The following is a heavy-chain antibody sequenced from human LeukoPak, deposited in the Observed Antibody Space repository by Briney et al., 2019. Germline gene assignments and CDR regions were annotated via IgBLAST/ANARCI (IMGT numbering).Heavy chain of an antibody. CDR2: INHSGST. CDR3: ARRRAFTLVRGRFDA. D-gene: IGHD3-10*01. J-gene: IGHJ5*02. Sequence: SETLSLTCAVYGGSFSGYYWSWIRQPPGKGLEWIGEINHSGSTNYNPSLKSRVTISVDTSKKQFSLNLSSVTAADTAVCYCARRRAFTLVRGRFDAWGQETLVTVSS. CDR1: GGSFSGYY. V-gene: IGHV4-34*01.